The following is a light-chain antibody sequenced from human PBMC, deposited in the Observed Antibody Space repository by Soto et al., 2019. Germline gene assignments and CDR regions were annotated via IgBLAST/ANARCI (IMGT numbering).Light chain of an antibody. CDR2: DVN. J-gene: IGLJ1*01. V-gene: IGLV2-14*01. CDR1: SGYVGAYHY. Sequence: QSVLAHPAAVAGSPGQSITISCTGTSGYVGAYHYVSWYQQHPGKAPRLLIDDVNNRPSGASNRFSGSKSGNTASLTISGLQAEDEADYYCSSFTNTYSYVFGTGTKVTVL. CDR3: SSFTNTYSYV.